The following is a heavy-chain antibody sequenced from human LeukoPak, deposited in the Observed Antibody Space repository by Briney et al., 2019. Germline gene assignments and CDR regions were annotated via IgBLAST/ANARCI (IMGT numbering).Heavy chain of an antibody. Sequence: SSETLSLTCTVSGGSISSGGYYWSWIRQPPGKGLEWIGYIYHSGSTYYNPSLKSRVTISVDRSKNQFSLNLSSVTAADTAVYYCARNRDGYNSFDYWGQGTLVTVSS. J-gene: IGHJ4*02. D-gene: IGHD5-24*01. CDR2: IYHSGST. CDR3: ARNRDGYNSFDY. CDR1: GGSISSGGYY. V-gene: IGHV4-30-2*01.